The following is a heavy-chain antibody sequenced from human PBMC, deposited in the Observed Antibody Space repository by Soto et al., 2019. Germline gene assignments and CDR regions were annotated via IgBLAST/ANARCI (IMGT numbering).Heavy chain of an antibody. V-gene: IGHV1-69*01. D-gene: IGHD7-27*01. CDR1: GGTFSSYA. CDR2: IIPIFGTA. J-gene: IGHJ4*02. CDR3: ARDLTGATPHFDY. Sequence: QVQLVQSGAEVKKPGSSVKVSCKASGGTFSSYAISWVRQAPGQGLEWMGGIIPIFGTANYAQFQVRVTITADDSTITAYMELSSLRSEDTAVYYGARDLTGATPHFDYWGQGTLVTVSS.